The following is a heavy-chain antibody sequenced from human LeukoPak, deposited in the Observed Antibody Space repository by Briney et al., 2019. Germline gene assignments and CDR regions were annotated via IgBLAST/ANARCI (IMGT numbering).Heavy chain of an antibody. V-gene: IGHV3-73*01. CDR3: TRHDPVVGRGYYYYYMDV. CDR2: IRSKANSYAT. D-gene: IGHD2-15*01. J-gene: IGHJ6*03. Sequence: GASVNVSCKASGYTFTDYYMHWVRQASGKGLEWVGRIRSKANSYATAYAASVKGRFTISRDDSKNTAYLQMNSLKTEDTAVYYCTRHDPVVGRGYYYYYMDVWGKGTTVTVSS. CDR1: GYTFTDYY.